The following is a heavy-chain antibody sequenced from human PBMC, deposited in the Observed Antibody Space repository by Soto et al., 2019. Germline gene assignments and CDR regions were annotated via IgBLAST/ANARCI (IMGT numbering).Heavy chain of an antibody. V-gene: IGHV1-8*01. Sequence: QVQLVQSGAEVKRPGASVMVSYRATGYTFKNYDINWVRQATGRGLEWMGRMNHNSGNTGYAQKFQGRVTMTRKTSLSTAYLELSSLRSADTAVYYFAKSPVYGGNGSVDPWCQGTLVTVSS. CDR1: GYTFKNYD. J-gene: IGHJ5*02. D-gene: IGHD3-10*01. CDR2: MNHNSGNT. CDR3: AKSPVYGGNGSVDP.